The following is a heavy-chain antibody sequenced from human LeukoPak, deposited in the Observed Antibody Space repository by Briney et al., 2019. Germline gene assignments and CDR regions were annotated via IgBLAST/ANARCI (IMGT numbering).Heavy chain of an antibody. CDR3: ARAPSSGPP. Sequence: SETLSLTCTVSVGSIISYYWSWIRQPPGKGREWIGYIYHRGRTYYNPSLKSRVTISVDRSKNQFSLKLSSVTAADTAVYYCARAPSSGPPWGQGTLVTVSS. CDR2: IYHRGRT. CDR1: VGSIISYY. V-gene: IGHV4-59*12. D-gene: IGHD6-19*01. J-gene: IGHJ5*02.